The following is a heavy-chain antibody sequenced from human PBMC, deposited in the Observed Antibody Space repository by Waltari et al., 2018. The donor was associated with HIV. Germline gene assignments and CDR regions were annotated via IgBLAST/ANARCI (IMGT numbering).Heavy chain of an antibody. CDR2: INSNSGTI. CDR1: GFPCFPYE. D-gene: IGHD3-10*01. Sequence: EQLVESGGGLVRPGGSLRLSCVASGFPCFPYEFNWVRQAPGKGLEWISYINSNSGTIHYADSVKGRFTISRDNAKSSLYLQMRNLTGEDTAVYYCARDDLNVRRAFDIWGQGTMVTVSS. CDR3: ARDDLNVRRAFDI. V-gene: IGHV3-48*03. J-gene: IGHJ3*02.